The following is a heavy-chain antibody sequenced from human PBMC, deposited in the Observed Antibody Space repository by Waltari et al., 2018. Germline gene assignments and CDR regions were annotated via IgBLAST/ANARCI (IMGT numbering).Heavy chain of an antibody. V-gene: IGHV1-46*01. CDR3: AREVGRWFFDY. CDR1: GYKFTKYF. Sequence: QVQLVQSAAEVKKPGASVKVSCKASGYKFTKYFLHWVRQAPGQGLEWMGIISPGAYSKSYADKVQGRGTMTSDTSTSTVYMTLSSLRSEDTAIYYCAREVGRWFFDYWGQGTLVTVSS. CDR2: ISPGAYSK. J-gene: IGHJ4*02. D-gene: IGHD2-15*01.